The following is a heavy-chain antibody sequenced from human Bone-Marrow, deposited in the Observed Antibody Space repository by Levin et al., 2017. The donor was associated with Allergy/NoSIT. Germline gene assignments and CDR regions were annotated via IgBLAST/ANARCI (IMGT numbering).Heavy chain of an antibody. Sequence: GGSLRLSCAASGFTFSGFAMSWVRQAPGKGLEWVSGISASGSSTYYADSVKGRFTISRDNSKNTVYLQMNSLSAEDTAGYYCAKDRRGTSKLGLFDYWGQGTLVTVS. CDR2: ISASGSST. V-gene: IGHV3-23*01. CDR1: GFTFSGFA. D-gene: IGHD7-27*01. CDR3: AKDRRGTSKLGLFDY. J-gene: IGHJ4*02.